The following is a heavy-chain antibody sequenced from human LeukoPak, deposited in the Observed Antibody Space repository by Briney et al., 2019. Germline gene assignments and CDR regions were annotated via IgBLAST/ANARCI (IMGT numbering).Heavy chain of an antibody. Sequence: ASVKVSCKASGYTFTDYYMHWVRQAPGQGLEWMGRINPNSGGTNYAQKFQGRVTMTRDTSISTAYMELSRLRSDDTAVYYCARGVYSSSWVFDYWGQGTLVTVSS. D-gene: IGHD6-13*01. CDR2: INPNSGGT. V-gene: IGHV1-2*06. J-gene: IGHJ4*02. CDR3: ARGVYSSSWVFDY. CDR1: GYTFTDYY.